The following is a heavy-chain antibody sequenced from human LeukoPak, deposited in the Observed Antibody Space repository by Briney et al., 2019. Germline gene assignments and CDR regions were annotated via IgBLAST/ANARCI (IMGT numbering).Heavy chain of an antibody. V-gene: IGHV3-64D*06. CDR3: TAFDH. CDR1: GITFSSYT. J-gene: IGHJ4*02. Sequence: GGSLRLSCSASGITFSSYTMHWVRQAPGKGLEYVSGLTSNGDSTYYADSVKGRFTISRDDSKDTLYLQMSSLRPEDTAVYYCTAFDHWGQGNPGHRFL. CDR2: LTSNGDST.